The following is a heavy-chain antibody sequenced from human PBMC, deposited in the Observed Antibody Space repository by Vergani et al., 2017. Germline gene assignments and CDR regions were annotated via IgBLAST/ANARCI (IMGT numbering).Heavy chain of an antibody. Sequence: QVQLVQSGAEVKKPGSSVKVSCKASGGTFSSYAITWVRPAPGQGLEWMGGIIPIFGTANYAQKFQGRVTITADEFTSTAYMELSSLRSEDTAVYYCTRVYPHYGSGREDWFDPWGQGTLVTVSS. J-gene: IGHJ5*02. CDR2: IIPIFGTA. D-gene: IGHD3-10*01. CDR1: GGTFSSYA. CDR3: TRVYPHYGSGREDWFDP. V-gene: IGHV1-69*01.